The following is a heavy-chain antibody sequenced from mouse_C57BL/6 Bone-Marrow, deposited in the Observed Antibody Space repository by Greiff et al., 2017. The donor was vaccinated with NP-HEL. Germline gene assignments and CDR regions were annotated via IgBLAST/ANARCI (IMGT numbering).Heavy chain of an antibody. D-gene: IGHD1-1*01. CDR3: AKMGGLLRESYFDY. V-gene: IGHV1-77*01. CDR1: GYTFTDYY. J-gene: IGHJ2*01. Sequence: SGAELVKPGASVKISCKASGYTFTDYYINWVKQRPGQGFEWIGKIGPGSGSTYYNEKFKGKATLTADKSSISTYMQLSSLTSEDSAVYFCAKMGGLLRESYFDYWGQGTTLTVSS. CDR2: IGPGSGST.